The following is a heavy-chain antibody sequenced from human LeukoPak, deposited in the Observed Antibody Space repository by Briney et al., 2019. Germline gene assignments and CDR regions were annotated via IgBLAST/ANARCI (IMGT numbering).Heavy chain of an antibody. CDR2: IYTSGIT. CDR1: GGSISSYY. V-gene: IGHV4-4*07. J-gene: IGHJ4*02. CDR3: ARDSMHSAYGDED. Sequence: SETLSLTCTVSGGSISSYYWSWIRQPAGKGLEWIGRIYTSGITNYNPSLKSRVTMSVDTSKNQFSLKLNSVTAADTAVYYCARDSMHSAYGDEDWGQGTLVTVSS. D-gene: IGHD1-26*01.